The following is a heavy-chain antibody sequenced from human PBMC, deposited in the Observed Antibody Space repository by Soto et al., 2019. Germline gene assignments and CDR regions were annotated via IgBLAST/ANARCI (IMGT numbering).Heavy chain of an antibody. J-gene: IGHJ3*02. Sequence: ASVKFSCKASGYTFTSYGISWVRQAPGQGLEWMGWISAYNGNTNYAQKLQGRVTMTTDTSTSTAYMELRSLRSDDTAVYYCATVSWDDNGDSGAFDIWGQGTMVTVSS. D-gene: IGHD2-8*01. CDR3: ATVSWDDNGDSGAFDI. CDR2: ISAYNGNT. V-gene: IGHV1-18*01. CDR1: GYTFTSYG.